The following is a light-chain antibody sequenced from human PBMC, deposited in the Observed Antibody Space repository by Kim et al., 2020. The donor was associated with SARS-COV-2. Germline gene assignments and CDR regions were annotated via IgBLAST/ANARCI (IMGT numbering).Light chain of an antibody. J-gene: IGKJ4*01. V-gene: IGKV1-17*03. CDR2: AAS. Sequence: DIQMTQSPSAMSASVGDRVTITCRASQGISNHLAWFQQKPGKVPKPLIYAASSLQSGVPSRFSGSGSGTEFTLTISSLQPEDSATYYCLHHNNYPLTFGGGTKVDIK. CDR3: LHHNNYPLT. CDR1: QGISNH.